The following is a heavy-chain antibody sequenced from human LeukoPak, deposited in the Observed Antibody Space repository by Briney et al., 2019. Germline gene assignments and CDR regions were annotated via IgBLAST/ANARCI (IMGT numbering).Heavy chain of an antibody. J-gene: IGHJ4*02. CDR1: GFTFSTLW. CDR3: ARMKGCSSTTCYFAIY. D-gene: IGHD2-2*01. CDR2: IKEDGSEK. V-gene: IGHV3-7*05. Sequence: GGSLRLSCAASGFTFSTLWMTWVRQAPGRGLEWVANIKEDGSEKYYVDSLKGRFTISRDNAKNSLYLQMNSLSAEDTAVYYCARMKGCSSTTCYFAIYWGQGTLVTVSS.